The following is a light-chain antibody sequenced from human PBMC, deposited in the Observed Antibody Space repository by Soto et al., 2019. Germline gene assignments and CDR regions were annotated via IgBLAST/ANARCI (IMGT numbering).Light chain of an antibody. Sequence: EIVLTQSPSTLSSSPGERATLSCRASQSVSSYFAWYQQKPGQAPRLLIYAASSRATGIPARFSGSGSGTDFTLTISSLEPEDFAVYYCQQRSDWPRTFGQGTKVEIK. CDR2: AAS. CDR1: QSVSSY. J-gene: IGKJ1*01. CDR3: QQRSDWPRT. V-gene: IGKV3-11*01.